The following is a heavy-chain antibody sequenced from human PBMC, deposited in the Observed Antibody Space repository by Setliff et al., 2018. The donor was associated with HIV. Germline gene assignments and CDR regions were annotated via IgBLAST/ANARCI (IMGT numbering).Heavy chain of an antibody. V-gene: IGHV1-24*01. CDR2: FDPEDGET. CDR3: ATRSRWIQLSFDGIFDY. Sequence: VSCKVSGYTLSELSIHWVRQAFGKGLEWMGGFDPEDGETMYAQKFQGRVITTEDTSTDTAYMELSSLTSEDTAVYYCATRSRWIQLSFDGIFDYWGQGTPVTVSS. J-gene: IGHJ4*02. CDR1: GYTLSELS. D-gene: IGHD5-18*01.